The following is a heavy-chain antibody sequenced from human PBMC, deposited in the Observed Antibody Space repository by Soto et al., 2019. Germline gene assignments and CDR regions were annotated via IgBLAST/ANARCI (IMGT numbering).Heavy chain of an antibody. CDR1: GFTFSNAW. Sequence: GGSLRLSCAASGFTFSNAWMSWVRQAPGKGLEWVGRIKSKTDGGTTDYAAPVKGRFTISRDDSKNTLYLQMNSLKTEDTAVYYCTTDFTSTVTTKELYNWFDPWGQGTLVTVSS. CDR2: IKSKTDGGTT. J-gene: IGHJ5*02. V-gene: IGHV3-15*01. CDR3: TTDFTSTVTTKELYNWFDP. D-gene: IGHD4-17*01.